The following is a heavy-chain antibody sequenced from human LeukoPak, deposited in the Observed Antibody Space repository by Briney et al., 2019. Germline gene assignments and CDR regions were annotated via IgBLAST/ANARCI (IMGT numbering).Heavy chain of an antibody. CDR1: GFTFINYA. Sequence: GRSLRLSCAASGFTFINYAMHWVRRAPGKGLEWVAVISYDGSNKYYADSVKGRFTISRDNSKNTLDLQMNIVRAEDTAVYYCAREFYSSNWWDYWGQGTLVTVSS. V-gene: IGHV3-30*04. CDR3: AREFYSSNWWDY. CDR2: ISYDGSNK. D-gene: IGHD6-13*01. J-gene: IGHJ4*02.